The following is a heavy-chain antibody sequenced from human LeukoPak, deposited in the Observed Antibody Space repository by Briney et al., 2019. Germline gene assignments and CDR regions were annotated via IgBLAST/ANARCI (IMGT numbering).Heavy chain of an antibody. CDR3: AKSGYNRFDY. Sequence: GGSLRLSCAASGFTFSSSAMSWVRQAPGKVLEWVSNISGSGSGGSTYYADSVKGRFTISRDSSKNTLYLQMNSLRAEDTAVYYCAKSGYNRFDYWGQGTLVTVSS. CDR1: GFTFSSSA. CDR2: ISGSGSGGST. J-gene: IGHJ4*02. D-gene: IGHD5-24*01. V-gene: IGHV3-23*01.